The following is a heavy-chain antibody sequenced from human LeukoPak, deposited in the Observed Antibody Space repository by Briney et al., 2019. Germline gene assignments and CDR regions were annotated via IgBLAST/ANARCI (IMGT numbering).Heavy chain of an antibody. D-gene: IGHD4-17*01. Sequence: PGGSLRLSCAASGFTFSSYSMNWVRQAPGKGLEWVSSISSSSSYIYYADSVKGRFTISRDNAKNSLYLQMNSLRAEDTAVYYCARDSGFYGDYGYYYYGMDVWGQGTTVTVSS. CDR2: ISSSSSYI. J-gene: IGHJ6*02. CDR3: ARDSGFYGDYGYYYYGMDV. V-gene: IGHV3-21*01. CDR1: GFTFSSYS.